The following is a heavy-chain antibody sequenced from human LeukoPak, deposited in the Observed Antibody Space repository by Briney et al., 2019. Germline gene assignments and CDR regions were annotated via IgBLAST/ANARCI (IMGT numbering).Heavy chain of an antibody. J-gene: IGHJ4*02. Sequence: GASVKVSCKASGYTFTSHGISWVRQAPGQGLEWMGWISTYNGNTNYAQKLQGRVSMTTDTSTSTAYMDLRSLRSDDTAVYYCAREPDYYDSSGLFDYWGQGTLVTVSS. CDR3: AREPDYYDSSGLFDY. V-gene: IGHV1-18*01. CDR1: GYTFTSHG. CDR2: ISTYNGNT. D-gene: IGHD3-22*01.